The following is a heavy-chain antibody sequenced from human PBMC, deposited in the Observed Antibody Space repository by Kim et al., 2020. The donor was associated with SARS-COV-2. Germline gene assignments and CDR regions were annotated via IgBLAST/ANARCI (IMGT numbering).Heavy chain of an antibody. Sequence: GGSLRLSCAASGFSFSRYSMSWVRQAPGKGLEWVSGISGGGGSTYYADSVKGRFTISRDNSKNTLHLQMNSLRVEDTAVYYCAKGDGGYCSGGSCYGDYWGQGTLVTVSS. V-gene: IGHV3-23*01. D-gene: IGHD2-15*01. J-gene: IGHJ4*02. CDR1: GFSFSRYS. CDR3: AKGDGGYCSGGSCYGDY. CDR2: ISGGGGST.